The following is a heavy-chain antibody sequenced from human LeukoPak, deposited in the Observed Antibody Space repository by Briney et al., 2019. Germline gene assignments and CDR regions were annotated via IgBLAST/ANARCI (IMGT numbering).Heavy chain of an antibody. CDR3: ARLSLSNWFDP. D-gene: IGHD3-16*02. J-gene: IGHJ5*02. CDR1: GFTFSSYS. Sequence: GGSLRLSCAASGFTFSSYSMNWDRQAPGKGLEWVSSISSSSSYIYYADSVKGRFTISRDNAKNSLYLQMSSLRAEDTAVYYCARLSLSNWFDPWGQGTLVTVSS. V-gene: IGHV3-21*01. CDR2: ISSSSSYI.